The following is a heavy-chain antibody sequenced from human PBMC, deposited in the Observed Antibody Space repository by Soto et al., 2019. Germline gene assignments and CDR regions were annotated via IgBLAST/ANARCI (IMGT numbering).Heavy chain of an antibody. CDR1: GGTFSSYA. D-gene: IGHD6-19*01. Sequence: QVQLVQSGAEVKKPGSSVKVSCKASGGTFSSYAISWVRQAPGQGLEWMGGIIPIFGTANYAQKFQGRVKITADESTSTAYMELSSLRSEDTAVYYCARLNSSGWYFPNYYGMDVWGQGTTVTVSS. CDR2: IIPIFGTA. CDR3: ARLNSSGWYFPNYYGMDV. V-gene: IGHV1-69*01. J-gene: IGHJ6*02.